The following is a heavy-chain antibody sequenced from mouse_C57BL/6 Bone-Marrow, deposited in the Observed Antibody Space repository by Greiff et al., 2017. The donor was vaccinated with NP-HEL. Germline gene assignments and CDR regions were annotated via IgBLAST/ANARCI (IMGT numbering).Heavy chain of an antibody. J-gene: IGHJ4*01. D-gene: IGHD2-4*01. CDR1: GYTFTSYW. CDR3: ARGTYYDYDDYAMDY. Sequence: QVQLKQPGAELVMPGASVKLSCKASGYTFTSYWMHWVKQRPGQGLEWIGEIDPSDRYTNYNQKFKGTSTLTVDKSSSTAYMQLSSLTSEDSAVYYCARGTYYDYDDYAMDYWGQGTSVTVSS. V-gene: IGHV1-69*01. CDR2: IDPSDRYT.